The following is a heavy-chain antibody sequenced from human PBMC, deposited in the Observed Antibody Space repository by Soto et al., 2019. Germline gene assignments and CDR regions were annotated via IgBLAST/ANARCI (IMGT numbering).Heavy chain of an antibody. V-gene: IGHV5-51*01. CDR1: GYTFNTYW. CDR3: ARHFGLGILVAGMFVDV. D-gene: IGHD6-19*01. Sequence: GESLKISCKGFGYTFNTYWIGWVRQMPGKGLEWMGIIYPSDSDIRYSPSFQGKVTISADKSISTAYLQWSSLKASDTATYYCARHFGLGILVAGMFVDVWGQGTTVTVSS. J-gene: IGHJ6*02. CDR2: IYPSDSDI.